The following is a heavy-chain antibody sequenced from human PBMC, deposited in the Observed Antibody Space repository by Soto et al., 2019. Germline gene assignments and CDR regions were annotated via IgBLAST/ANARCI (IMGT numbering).Heavy chain of an antibody. CDR2: ISYDGSNK. J-gene: IGHJ4*02. CDR3: AKFSSYREWLSDY. V-gene: IGHV3-30*18. CDR1: GFTFSSYG. Sequence: GGSLRLSCAASGFTFSSYGMHWVRQAPGKGLEWVAVISYDGSNKYYADSVKGRFTISRDNSKNTLYLQMNSLRAEDTAVYYCAKFSSYREWLSDYWGQGTLVTVSS. D-gene: IGHD3-3*01.